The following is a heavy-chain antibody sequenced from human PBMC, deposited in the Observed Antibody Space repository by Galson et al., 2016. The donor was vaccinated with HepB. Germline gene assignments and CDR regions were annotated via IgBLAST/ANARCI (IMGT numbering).Heavy chain of an antibody. CDR1: GFTFSNYG. CDR3: ARASYYYDSSDYRASYYFDY. J-gene: IGHJ4*02. CDR2: ISYDGSATTM. D-gene: IGHD3-22*01. Sequence: SLRLSCAASGFTFSNYGMHWVRQAPGKGLGWVAIISYDGSATTMFYADSVKGRFTISRDNAKNSLYLQMNSLRAEDTAVYYCARASYYYDSSDYRASYYFDYWGQGTLVTVSS. V-gene: IGHV3-30*03.